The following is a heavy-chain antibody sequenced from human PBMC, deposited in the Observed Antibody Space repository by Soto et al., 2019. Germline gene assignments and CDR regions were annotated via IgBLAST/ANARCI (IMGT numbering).Heavy chain of an antibody. D-gene: IGHD3-16*01. CDR1: GFSLTTGGVG. J-gene: IGHJ6*02. V-gene: IGHV2-5*01. CDR3: AHRLTGPGMAV. CDR2: LYWNTEK. Sequence: QITLNESGPTLVKPTQTLTLTCTFSGFSLTTGGVGVGWFRQPPGKALEWLADLYWNTEKNHSPSLRGRLIIAKDTSRDQVFLTVTNVDPTDTATYYCAHRLTGPGMAVWGQGTTVTVSS.